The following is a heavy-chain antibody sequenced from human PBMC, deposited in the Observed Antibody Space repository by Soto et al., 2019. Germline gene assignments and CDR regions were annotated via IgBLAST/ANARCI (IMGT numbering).Heavy chain of an antibody. D-gene: IGHD2-2*01. CDR2: IKQDGSEK. V-gene: IGHV3-7*01. CDR3: ARAYCSSTSCYYYYYYYMDV. J-gene: IGHJ6*03. CDR1: GFTFSSYW. Sequence: GGSLRLSCAASGFTFSSYWMSWVRQAPGKGLEWVANIKQDGSEKYYVDSVKGRFTISRDNAKNSLYLQMNSLSAEDTAVYYCARAYCSSTSCYYYYYYYMDVWGKGTTVTVSS.